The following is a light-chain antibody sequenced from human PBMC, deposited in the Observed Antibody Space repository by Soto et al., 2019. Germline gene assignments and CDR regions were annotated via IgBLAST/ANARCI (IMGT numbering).Light chain of an antibody. V-gene: IGKV1-5*03. Sequence: DFQMTQFPSTLSSSVGDRVTITCRASQSISNWLSWYQQQSGKAPKLLIYKASSLEGGVDTRFSGGGAVTEFTLTSSSLQPDVLGNYYYQQYNGPWTFGQGTKVEIK. J-gene: IGKJ1*01. CDR1: QSISNW. CDR2: KAS. CDR3: QQYNGPWT.